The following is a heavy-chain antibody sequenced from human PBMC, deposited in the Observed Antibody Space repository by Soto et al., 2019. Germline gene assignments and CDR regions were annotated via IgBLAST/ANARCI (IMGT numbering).Heavy chain of an antibody. Sequence: QVQLQQWGAGLLKPSETLSLSCAVYGGSFSGYYWSWIRQPPGKGLEWIGEINHSGRTNYTPSLKSRVTVSVDTSKKQFSLNLSSVTAADTAVYYCARGRGAENTFYYYFGMDVW. D-gene: IGHD3-16*01. CDR2: INHSGRT. CDR1: GGSFSGYY. J-gene: IGHJ6*01. V-gene: IGHV4-34*01. CDR3: ARGRGAENTFYYYFGMDV.